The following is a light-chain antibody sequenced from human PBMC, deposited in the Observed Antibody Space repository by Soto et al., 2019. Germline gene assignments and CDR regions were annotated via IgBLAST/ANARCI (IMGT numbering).Light chain of an antibody. CDR2: KAS. CDR3: QQSYSSLWT. Sequence: DIQMTQSPSTLSVSVGDRVSITCRASQTISSWLAWYQQKPGKAPKLLIYKASTLKSGVPSRFSGSGSGTDFTLTISRLQREDFATYYCQQSYSSLWTFGQGTKVDIK. V-gene: IGKV1-5*03. CDR1: QTISSW. J-gene: IGKJ1*01.